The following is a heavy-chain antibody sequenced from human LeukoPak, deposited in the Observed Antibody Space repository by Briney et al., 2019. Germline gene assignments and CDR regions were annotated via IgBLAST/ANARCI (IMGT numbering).Heavy chain of an antibody. D-gene: IGHD6-19*01. Sequence: ASVKVSCKASGGTFSSYAISWVRQAPGQGLEWMGRIIPILGIANYAQKFQGRVTLTADKSTSTAYMKLSSLRSEDTAVYYCARQRAVADAFDIWGQGTMVTVSS. CDR3: ARQRAVADAFDI. J-gene: IGHJ3*02. CDR1: GGTFSSYA. CDR2: IIPILGIA. V-gene: IGHV1-69*04.